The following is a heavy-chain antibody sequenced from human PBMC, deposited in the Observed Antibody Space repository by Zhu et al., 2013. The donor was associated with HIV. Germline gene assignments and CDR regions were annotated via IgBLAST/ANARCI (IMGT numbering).Heavy chain of an antibody. D-gene: IGHD2-2*01. CDR2: IIPILGIA. J-gene: IGHJ6*02. CDR3: ARARSIVVVPAARDYYYYGMDV. CDR1: GGTFSSYT. Sequence: QVQLVQSGAEVKKPGSSVKVSCKASGGTFSSYTISWVRQAPGQGLEWMGRIIPILGIANYAQKFQGRVTITADKSTSTAYMELSSLRSEDTAVYYCARARSIVVVPAARDYYYYGMDVWGQGTTVTVSS. V-gene: IGHV1-69*02.